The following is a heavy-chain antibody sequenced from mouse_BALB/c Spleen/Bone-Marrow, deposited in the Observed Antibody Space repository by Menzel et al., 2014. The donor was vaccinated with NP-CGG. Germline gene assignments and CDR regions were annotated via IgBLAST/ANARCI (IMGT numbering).Heavy chain of an antibody. V-gene: IGHV1-14*01. D-gene: IGHD2-2*01. J-gene: IGHJ1*01. Sequence: VQLKQSGPELVKPGASVKMSCKASGYTFTSYVMRWVKQKPGQGLEWIGNINPYNDGTKYNEKFKGKATLTSDKFSSTAYMELGSLTSEDSAVYYCARSLYGFDWYFDVWGAGTTVTVSS. CDR1: GYTFTSYV. CDR2: INPYNDGT. CDR3: ARSLYGFDWYFDV.